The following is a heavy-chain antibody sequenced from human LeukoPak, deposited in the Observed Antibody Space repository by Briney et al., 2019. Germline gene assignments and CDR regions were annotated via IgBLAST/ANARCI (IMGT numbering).Heavy chain of an antibody. Sequence: GGSLRLSCAASGFTFSSYGMHWVCQAPGKGLEWVAVIWYDGSNKYYADSVKGRFTISRDNSKNTLYLQMNSLRAEDTAVYYCATSGYSYGHYYYYYGMDVWGQGTTVTVSS. V-gene: IGHV3-33*01. CDR1: GFTFSSYG. D-gene: IGHD5-18*01. CDR3: ATSGYSYGHYYYYYGMDV. J-gene: IGHJ6*02. CDR2: IWYDGSNK.